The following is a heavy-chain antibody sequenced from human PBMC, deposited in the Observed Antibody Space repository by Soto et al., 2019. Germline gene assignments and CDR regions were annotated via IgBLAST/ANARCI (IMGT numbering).Heavy chain of an antibody. CDR1: GFTFSDHY. CDR3: ARGPEGYYYYYGIDV. CDR2: TRNKANSYTT. Sequence: EVQLVESGGGLVQPGGSLRLSCAASGFTFSDHYMDWVRQAPGKGLEWVGRTRNKANSYTTEYAASVKGRFTISRDDSKNSLYLQMNSLKTEDTAVYYCARGPEGYYYYYGIDVWGQGTTVTVSS. J-gene: IGHJ6*02. V-gene: IGHV3-72*01.